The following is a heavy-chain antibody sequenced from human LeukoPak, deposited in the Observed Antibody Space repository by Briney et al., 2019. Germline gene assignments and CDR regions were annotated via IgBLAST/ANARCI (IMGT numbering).Heavy chain of an antibody. Sequence: SETLSLTCTVSGGSISSGDYYWSWIRQPPGKGLEWIGYIYYSGSTYYNPSLKSRATISVDTSKNQFSLKLSSVTAADTAVYYCARGGSLKYFQNWGQGTLVTVSS. CDR2: IYYSGST. V-gene: IGHV4-30-4*08. D-gene: IGHD1-26*01. CDR1: GGSISSGDYY. CDR3: ARGGSLKYFQN. J-gene: IGHJ1*01.